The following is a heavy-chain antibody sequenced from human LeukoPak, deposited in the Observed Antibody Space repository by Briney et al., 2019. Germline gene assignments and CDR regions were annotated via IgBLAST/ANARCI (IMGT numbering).Heavy chain of an antibody. J-gene: IGHJ5*02. Sequence: SETLSLTCTVSGGSISSGSYYWSWIRQPAGKGLEWIGRIYTSGSTNYNPSLKSRVTISVDTSKNQFSLKLSSVTAADTAVYYCARDSSSFRWFDPWGQGTLVTVS. CDR3: ARDSSSFRWFDP. V-gene: IGHV4-61*02. CDR2: IYTSGST. CDR1: GGSISSGSYY. D-gene: IGHD6-6*01.